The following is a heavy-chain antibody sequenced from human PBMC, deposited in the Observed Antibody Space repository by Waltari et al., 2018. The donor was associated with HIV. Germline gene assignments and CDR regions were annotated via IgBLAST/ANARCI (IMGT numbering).Heavy chain of an antibody. J-gene: IGHJ6*02. Sequence: QVQLVQSGAEVKKPGASVKVSCKASGYTFTSYGISWVRQAPGQGLEWMGWISAYNGNTNYAQKLQGRVTMTTDTSTSTAYMELRSLRSDDTAVYYCAISHDAYCGGDCYPGGTSYYYYGMDVWGQGTTVTVSS. CDR2: ISAYNGNT. CDR1: GYTFTSYG. D-gene: IGHD2-21*01. CDR3: AISHDAYCGGDCYPGGTSYYYYGMDV. V-gene: IGHV1-18*01.